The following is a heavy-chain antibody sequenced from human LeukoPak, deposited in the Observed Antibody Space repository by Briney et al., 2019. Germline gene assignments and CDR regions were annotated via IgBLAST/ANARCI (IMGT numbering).Heavy chain of an antibody. D-gene: IGHD3-22*01. J-gene: IGHJ5*02. V-gene: IGHV3-30*02. CDR1: GFTFSSYG. CDR2: IRYDGSNK. CDR3: AKDAGSYYDSSGYYFWFDP. Sequence: GGSLRLSCAASGFTFSSYGMHWVRQAPGKGLEWVAFIRYDGSNKYYADSVKGRFTISRDNSKNTLYLQMNSLRAEDTAVYYSAKDAGSYYDSSGYYFWFDPWGQGTLVTVSS.